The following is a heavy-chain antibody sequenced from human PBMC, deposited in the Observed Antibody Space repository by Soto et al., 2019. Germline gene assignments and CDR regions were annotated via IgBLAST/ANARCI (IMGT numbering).Heavy chain of an antibody. CDR2: IYYSGST. CDR3: ALGYGSGRPSDACDI. CDR1: GGSISSGGYY. J-gene: IGHJ3*02. Sequence: QVQLQESGPGLVKPSQTLSLTCTVSGGSISSGGYYWSWIRQHPGKGLEWIGYIYYSGSTYYNPSLKSRVTISVDTAKNQFSLKLSSVTAAGTAVYYCALGYGSGRPSDACDIWGQGTMVTGSS. D-gene: IGHD3-10*01. V-gene: IGHV4-31*03.